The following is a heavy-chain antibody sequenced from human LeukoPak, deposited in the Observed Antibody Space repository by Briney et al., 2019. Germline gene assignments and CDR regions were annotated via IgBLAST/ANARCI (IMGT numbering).Heavy chain of an antibody. D-gene: IGHD6-19*01. Sequence: GASVKVSCKASGYTFTCYYMHWVRQAPGQGLEWMGIINPSGGSTSYAQKFQGRVTMTRDTSTSTVYMEPSCLRSEDTAVYYCAREIVATAEAALGAVAGINWFDPWGQGTLVTVSS. CDR1: GYTFTCYY. CDR2: INPSGGST. CDR3: AREIVATAEAALGAVAGINWFDP. V-gene: IGHV1-46*01. J-gene: IGHJ5*02.